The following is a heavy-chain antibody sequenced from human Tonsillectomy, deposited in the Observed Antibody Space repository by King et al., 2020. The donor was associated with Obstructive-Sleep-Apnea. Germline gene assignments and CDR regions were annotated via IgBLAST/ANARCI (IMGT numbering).Heavy chain of an antibody. CDR2: IFSNDEK. Sequence: VTLKESGPVLVKPTETLTLTCTVSGFSLSNARMGVSWIRQPPGKALEWLAHIFSNDEKSYSTSLKSRLTISKDTSKSQVVLTMTNMDPVDTATYYCARILVRGEDYAQPYHYYYYGMDVWGQGTTVTVSS. CDR1: GFSLSNARMG. D-gene: IGHD2-2*01. J-gene: IGHJ6*02. V-gene: IGHV2-26*01. CDR3: ARILVRGEDYAQPYHYYYYGMDV.